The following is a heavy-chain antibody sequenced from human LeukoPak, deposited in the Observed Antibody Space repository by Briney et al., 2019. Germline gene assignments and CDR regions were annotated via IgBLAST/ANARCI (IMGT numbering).Heavy chain of an antibody. J-gene: IGHJ4*02. Sequence: ASVKVSCKASGYTFTSYDINWVRQATGHGLEWMGWMNPNSGNTGYAQKFQGRVTITRNTSISTAYMELSSLRSEDTAVYYCARGSSRYSYGFIDYWGEGPWSPSPQ. CDR2: MNPNSGNT. D-gene: IGHD5-18*01. CDR3: ARGSSRYSYGFIDY. V-gene: IGHV1-8*03. CDR1: GYTFTSYD.